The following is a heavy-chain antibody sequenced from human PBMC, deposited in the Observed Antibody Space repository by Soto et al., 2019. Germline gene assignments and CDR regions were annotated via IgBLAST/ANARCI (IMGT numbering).Heavy chain of an antibody. D-gene: IGHD2-2*01. Sequence: GGSLRLSCAASGFTFSSYAMSWVRQAPGKGLEWVSAISGSGGSTYYADSVKGRFTISRDNSKNTLYLQMNSLRAEDTAVYYCAKDVVVVPAAIPYMDVWGKGTTVTVSS. J-gene: IGHJ6*03. V-gene: IGHV3-23*01. CDR3: AKDVVVVPAAIPYMDV. CDR2: ISGSGGST. CDR1: GFTFSSYA.